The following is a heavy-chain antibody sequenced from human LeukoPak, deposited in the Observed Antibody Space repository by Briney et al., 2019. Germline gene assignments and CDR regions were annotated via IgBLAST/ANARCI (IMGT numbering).Heavy chain of an antibody. CDR2: INLGGRT. V-gene: IGHV4-34*01. J-gene: IGHJ6*03. CDR1: GGSFSGHF. Sequence: SETLSLTCDVSGGSFSGHFWNWIRQPPGKGLGWLGEINLGGRTNFHPTLRSRLTISLDTSKSQFSLKLTSVSAADTAVYYCARGVTVRGVLRQTFGFNDYYYMDVWGKGTAVTVSS. CDR3: ARGVTVRGVLRQTFGFNDYYYMDV. D-gene: IGHD3-10*01.